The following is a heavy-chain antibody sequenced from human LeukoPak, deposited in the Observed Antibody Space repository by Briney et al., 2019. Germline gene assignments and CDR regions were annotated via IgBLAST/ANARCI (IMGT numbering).Heavy chain of an antibody. V-gene: IGHV4-4*07. CDR3: ARDSRAAAGPNWFDP. J-gene: IGHJ5*02. D-gene: IGHD6-13*01. CDR1: GGSISSYY. Sequence: KPSETLSLTCTVSGGSISSYYWSWIRQPAGKGLEWIGRIYTSGSTNYNPSLKSRVTMSVDTSKNQFSLKLSSVTAAGTAVYYCARDSRAAAGPNWFDPWGQGTLVTVSS. CDR2: IYTSGST.